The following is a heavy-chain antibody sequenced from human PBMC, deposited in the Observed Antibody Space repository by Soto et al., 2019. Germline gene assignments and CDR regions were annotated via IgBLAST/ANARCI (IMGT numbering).Heavy chain of an antibody. J-gene: IGHJ4*02. CDR3: ARHPHPLYSSGWYAGY. CDR2: VNHSGEA. V-gene: IGHV4-34*01. Sequence: SETLSLTCGVYGGSFRNYYWIWVRQPPGKGLEWIGEVNHSGEATYNPSLQSRITISLDTSNNQFSLKMTPVTAADTAVYYRARHPHPLYSSGWYAGYWGQGTLVTVSS. CDR1: GGSFRNYY. D-gene: IGHD6-19*01.